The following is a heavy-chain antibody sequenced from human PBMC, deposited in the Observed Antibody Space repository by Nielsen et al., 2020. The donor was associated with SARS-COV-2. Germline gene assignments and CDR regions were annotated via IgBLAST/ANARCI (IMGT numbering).Heavy chain of an antibody. CDR1: GGSISSSSYY. CDR2: IYYSGST. Sequence: SETLSLTCTVSGGSISSSSYYWGWIRQPPGKGLEWIGSIYYSGSTNYNPSLKSRVTISVDTSKNQFSLKLSSVTAADTAVYYCARRATGTTKYFDYWGQGTLVTVSS. D-gene: IGHD1-1*01. CDR3: ARRATGTTKYFDY. J-gene: IGHJ4*02. V-gene: IGHV4-39*07.